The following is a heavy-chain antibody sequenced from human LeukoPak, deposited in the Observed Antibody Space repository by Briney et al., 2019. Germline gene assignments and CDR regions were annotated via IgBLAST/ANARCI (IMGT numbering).Heavy chain of an antibody. Sequence: GGSLRLSCAASGFTVSSNYMSWVRQAPGKGLEWVAVIYFGGSTYYADSVQGRFTISRDNSKNTPYLQMNSLRAKDTAVYYCARDQGIAAAGWGYFDYWGQGTLVTVSS. CDR1: GFTVSSNY. D-gene: IGHD6-13*01. CDR3: ARDQGIAAAGWGYFDY. V-gene: IGHV3-53*01. J-gene: IGHJ4*02. CDR2: IYFGGST.